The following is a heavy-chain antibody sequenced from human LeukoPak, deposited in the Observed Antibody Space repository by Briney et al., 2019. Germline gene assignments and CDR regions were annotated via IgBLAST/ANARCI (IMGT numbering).Heavy chain of an antibody. Sequence: GGSLRLSCAASGFTFSSYAMSWVRQAPGKGLEWVSAIRGSGGSTYYADSVKGRFTISRDNSKNTLYLQMNSLRAEDTAVYYCAKVGDYYDSSGYYGLEYFQHWGQGTLVTVSS. J-gene: IGHJ1*01. V-gene: IGHV3-23*01. CDR3: AKVGDYYDSSGYYGLEYFQH. CDR1: GFTFSSYA. D-gene: IGHD3-22*01. CDR2: IRGSGGST.